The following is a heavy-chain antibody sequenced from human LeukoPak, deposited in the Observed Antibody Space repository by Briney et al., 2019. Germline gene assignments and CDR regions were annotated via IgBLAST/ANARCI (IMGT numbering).Heavy chain of an antibody. V-gene: IGHV3-73*01. CDR1: GFTFSGSA. Sequence: GGSLKLSCAASGFTFSGSAMHWVRQASGKGLEWVGRIRSKANSYATAYAASVKGRFTISRDDSKNTAYLQMNSLKTEDTAVYYCTRAQDYGGPFDYWGQGTLVTVSS. J-gene: IGHJ4*02. CDR3: TRAQDYGGPFDY. CDR2: IRSKANSYAT. D-gene: IGHD4-23*01.